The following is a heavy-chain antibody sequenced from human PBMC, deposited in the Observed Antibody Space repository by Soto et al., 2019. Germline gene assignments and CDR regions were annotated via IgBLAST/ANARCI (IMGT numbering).Heavy chain of an antibody. D-gene: IGHD4-17*01. CDR1: GFIFSTYA. CDR3: AHPRGYGVFDAVDI. CDR2: ISSSGDTT. V-gene: IGHV3-23*01. Sequence: GSLSLSCTAAGFIFSTYAMNWVRQAPGVGLEWVLAISSSGDTTFYAESVRGRFTISRDNSVNTLYLQMSSLRTEDTAVYYCAHPRGYGVFDAVDIWGQGTMGTVSS. J-gene: IGHJ3*02.